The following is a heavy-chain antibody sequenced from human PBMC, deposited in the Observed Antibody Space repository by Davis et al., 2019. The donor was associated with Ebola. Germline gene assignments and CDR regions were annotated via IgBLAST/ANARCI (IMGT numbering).Heavy chain of an antibody. CDR1: GYTFSSYG. CDR3: ARGEGAPDY. Sequence: AASVKVSCKASGYTFSSYGITWVRQAPGQGLEWLGWIRPYDGNTNYAQKLQDRVTMTTDTSTTTVFMELRNLRSDDTAVYWCARGEGAPDYWGQGTLVTVSS. J-gene: IGHJ4*02. D-gene: IGHD1-26*01. V-gene: IGHV1-18*04. CDR2: IRPYDGNT.